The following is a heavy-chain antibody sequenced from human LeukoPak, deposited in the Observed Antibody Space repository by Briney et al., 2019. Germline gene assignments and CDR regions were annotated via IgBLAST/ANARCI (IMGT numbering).Heavy chain of an antibody. J-gene: IGHJ4*02. V-gene: IGHV3-30-3*01. CDR2: ISYDGSNK. D-gene: IGHD3-22*01. CDR3: AKGPIGYDSSGYSDY. CDR1: GFTFSGYA. Sequence: GGSLRLSCAASGFTFSGYAMHWVRQAPGKGLEWVAVISYDGSNKYYADSVKGRFTISRDNSKNTLYLQMNSLRAEDTAVYYCAKGPIGYDSSGYSDYWGQGTLVTVSS.